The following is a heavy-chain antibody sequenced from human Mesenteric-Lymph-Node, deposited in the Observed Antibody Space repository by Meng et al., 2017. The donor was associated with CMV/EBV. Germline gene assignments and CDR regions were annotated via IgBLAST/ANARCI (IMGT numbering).Heavy chain of an antibody. CDR3: AKDHHGDYVDFDY. CDR2: ISGSGGST. Sequence: GESLKISCAASGFTFSSYAMSWVRQAPGKGLEWVSAISGSGGSTYYADSVKGRFTISRDNSKNTLYLQMNSLRAEDTAVYYCAKDHHGDYVDFDYWGQGTLVTVSS. J-gene: IGHJ4*02. V-gene: IGHV3-23*01. CDR1: GFTFSSYA. D-gene: IGHD4-17*01.